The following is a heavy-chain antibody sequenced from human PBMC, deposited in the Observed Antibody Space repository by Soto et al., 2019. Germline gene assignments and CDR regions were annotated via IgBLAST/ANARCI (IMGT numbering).Heavy chain of an antibody. CDR1: GFSLSTSGVG. CDR3: AHMPGITMLVVVKGDWFDP. CDR2: IYWDDDK. V-gene: IGHV2-5*02. D-gene: IGHD3-22*01. Sequence: QITLKESGPTLVKPTQTLTLTCTFSGFSLSTSGVGVGWIRQPPGKALEWLALIYWDDDKRYSPSLKSRLTITKDTSKNQVVLTMTNMDPVDTATYYCAHMPGITMLVVVKGDWFDPWGQGTLVTVSS. J-gene: IGHJ5*02.